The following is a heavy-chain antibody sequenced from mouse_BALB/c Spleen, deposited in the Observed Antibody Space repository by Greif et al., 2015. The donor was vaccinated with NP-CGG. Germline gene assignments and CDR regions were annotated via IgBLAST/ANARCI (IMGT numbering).Heavy chain of an antibody. CDR2: IWRGGST. CDR3: AKKRNGYYGFAY. CDR1: GFSLTSYG. D-gene: IGHD2-3*01. J-gene: IGHJ3*01. Sequence: VKVVESGPGLVQPSQSLSITCTVSGFSLTSYGVHWVRQSPGKGLEWLGVIWRGGSTDYNAAFMSRPSITKDNSKSQVVFKMNSLQADDTARYYCAKKRNGYYGFAYWGQGTLVTVSA. V-gene: IGHV2-5*01.